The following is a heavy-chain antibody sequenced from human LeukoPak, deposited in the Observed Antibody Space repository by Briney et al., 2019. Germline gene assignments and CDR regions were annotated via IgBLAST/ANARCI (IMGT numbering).Heavy chain of an antibody. CDR2: IRNKAYGGTA. Sequence: GGSLRLSCTTSGYTFGDYAMSWFRQAPGKGLEWVGFIRNKAYGGTAEYAASVKGRFTISRDDSKSIAYLQMNSLRIEDTAVYYCTKYTAYYFDYWGQGILVSVSS. CDR3: TKYTAYYFDY. D-gene: IGHD2-2*02. CDR1: GYTFGDYA. V-gene: IGHV3-49*03. J-gene: IGHJ4*02.